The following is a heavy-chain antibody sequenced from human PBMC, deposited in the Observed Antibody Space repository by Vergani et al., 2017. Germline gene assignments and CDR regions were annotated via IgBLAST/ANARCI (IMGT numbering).Heavy chain of an antibody. D-gene: IGHD6-19*01. CDR1: GFTFSSYA. J-gene: IGHJ4*02. V-gene: IGHV3-30-3*01. CDR3: ARVTIKIAVAGQGDY. Sequence: QVQLVESGGGVVQPGRSLRLSCAASGFTFSSYAMHWVRQAPGKGLEWVAVISYDGSNKYYADSVKGRFTISRDNSKNTLYLQMNSLSAEDTAVYYCARVTIKIAVAGQGDYWGQGTLVTVSS. CDR2: ISYDGSNK.